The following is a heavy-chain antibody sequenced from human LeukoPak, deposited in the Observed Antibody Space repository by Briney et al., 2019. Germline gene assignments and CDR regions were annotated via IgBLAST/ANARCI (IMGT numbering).Heavy chain of an antibody. V-gene: IGHV3-53*01. CDR1: GCSVINTY. J-gene: IGHJ4*02. CDR3: MSGYGDYTFDF. CDR2: IDDSGAT. D-gene: IGHD4-17*01. Sequence: GGSLRLSCAASGCSVINTYVNWVRQAPGKGLEWVSVIDDSGATSFVDAVKGRFTISRDNSKNTVSLHINNLRAEDTAVYYCMSGYGDYTFDFWGQGTLVTVSS.